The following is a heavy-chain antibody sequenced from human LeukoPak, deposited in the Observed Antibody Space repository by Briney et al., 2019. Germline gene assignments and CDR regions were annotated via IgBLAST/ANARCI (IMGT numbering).Heavy chain of an antibody. CDR1: GVTFSSYS. CDR2: TSPSSTSK. CDR3: ARGLGYYGSANYYIDY. V-gene: IGHV3-48*02. Sequence: GGSLRLSCAASGVTFSSYSMNWVRQAPGQGLEWVSYTSPSSTSKYYADSVKGRFTISRDNAKNSLYLQMNSLRDDDTAVDYCARGLGYYGSANYYIDYGGQGTLVTVSS. J-gene: IGHJ4*02. D-gene: IGHD3-10*01.